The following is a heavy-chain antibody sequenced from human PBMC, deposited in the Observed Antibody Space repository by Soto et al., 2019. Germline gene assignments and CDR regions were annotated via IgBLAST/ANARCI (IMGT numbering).Heavy chain of an antibody. D-gene: IGHD3-22*01. J-gene: IGHJ4*02. CDR2: IMPFFGSG. V-gene: IGHV1-69*13. Sequence: ASVKVSCKALRGTFTNYAFSWVRQAPGQGLEWMGGIMPFFGSGNYAQKFQGRINITADESTSSVYLELTSLRSEDTAVYYCAIDRAGYYSYFVYRCQGTLGTVFS. CDR3: AIDRAGYYSYFVY. CDR1: RGTFTNYA.